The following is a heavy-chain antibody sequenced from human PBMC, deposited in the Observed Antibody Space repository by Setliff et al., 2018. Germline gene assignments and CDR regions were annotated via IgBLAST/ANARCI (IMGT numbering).Heavy chain of an antibody. V-gene: IGHV3-11*01. CDR1: GFIFSDYY. J-gene: IGHJ4*02. Sequence: PGESLKISCAASGFIFSDYYMSWIRQAPGKGLEWVSYISRRSGSDIYYADSVKGRFTISRDNSKNALYLQMNSLRAEDAAIYYCAKDGLYARDSFQFGKYYDIVTGPSSWGQGTLVTVSS. CDR2: ISRRSGSDI. D-gene: IGHD3-9*01. CDR3: AKDGLYARDSFQFGKYYDIVTGPSS.